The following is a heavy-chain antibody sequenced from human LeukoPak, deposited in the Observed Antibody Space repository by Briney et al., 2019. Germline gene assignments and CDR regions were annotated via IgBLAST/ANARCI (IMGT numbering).Heavy chain of an antibody. D-gene: IGHD1-1*01. CDR1: GGSISSYY. V-gene: IGHV4-59*01. Sequence: SETLSLTCTVSGGSISSYYWSWIRQPPGKGLEWIGYIYYSGSTNYNPSLKSRVTISVDTSKNQFSLKLSSVTGADTAVYYCARDYWNGGLYYGMDVWGQGTTVTVSS. CDR3: ARDYWNGGLYYGMDV. J-gene: IGHJ6*02. CDR2: IYYSGST.